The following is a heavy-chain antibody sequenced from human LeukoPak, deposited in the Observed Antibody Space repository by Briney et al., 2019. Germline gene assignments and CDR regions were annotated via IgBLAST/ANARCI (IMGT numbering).Heavy chain of an antibody. CDR2: ISSDGSNI. J-gene: IGHJ4*02. CDR1: GFTFSDYD. Sequence: GGSLRLYCAASGFTFSDYDMNWVRQAPGKGLEWLSYISSDGSNIYYADSVRGRITISRDNAKNSLYLQMNSLRAEDSAIYYCALALDYWGRGTLVTVSS. CDR3: ALALDY. D-gene: IGHD3-3*02. V-gene: IGHV3-48*03.